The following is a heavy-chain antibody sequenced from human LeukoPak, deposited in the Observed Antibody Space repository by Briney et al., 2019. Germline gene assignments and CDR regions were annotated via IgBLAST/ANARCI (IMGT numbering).Heavy chain of an antibody. J-gene: IGHJ4*02. CDR1: GFTFSSYG. Sequence: GVSLRLSCAASGFTFSSYGMHWVRQAPGKGLEWVAFIRYDGSNKYYADSVKGRFTISRDNSKNTLYPQMNSLRAEDTAVYYCAKFPYSSGNCPYWGQGTLVTVSS. CDR3: AKFPYSSGNCPY. D-gene: IGHD6-19*01. CDR2: IRYDGSNK. V-gene: IGHV3-30*02.